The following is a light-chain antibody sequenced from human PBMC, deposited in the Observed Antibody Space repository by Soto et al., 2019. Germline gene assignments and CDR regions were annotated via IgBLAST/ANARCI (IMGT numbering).Light chain of an antibody. CDR2: DVS. J-gene: IGLJ1*01. CDR1: SSDVGGYNY. V-gene: IGLV2-14*01. Sequence: QSALTQPASVSGSPGQSITISCTGTSSDVGGYNYVSWYQQHPGKAPKLMIYDVSNRPSGVSNRFSGSKSGNTASLTISGLQAEDEADYYCGAYTNSRMGYVFGTGTKLTVL. CDR3: GAYTNSRMGYV.